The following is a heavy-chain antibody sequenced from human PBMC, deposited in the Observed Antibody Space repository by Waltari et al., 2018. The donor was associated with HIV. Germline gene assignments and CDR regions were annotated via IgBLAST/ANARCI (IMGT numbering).Heavy chain of an antibody. Sequence: HLQQWGTGLLTPSETLSLTCAVYGGSLGGYFWSWIRQSPGKGLEWIGEVNHRGVTNYNPSLKRRVRIFIDPSKNQFSLNVTSVAAADAATYFCATRPQTVGRPFDFWGPGTHVCVSS. CDR2: VNHRGVT. CDR1: GGSLGGYF. V-gene: IGHV4-34*02. D-gene: IGHD1-26*01. CDR3: ATRPQTVGRPFDF. J-gene: IGHJ4*03.